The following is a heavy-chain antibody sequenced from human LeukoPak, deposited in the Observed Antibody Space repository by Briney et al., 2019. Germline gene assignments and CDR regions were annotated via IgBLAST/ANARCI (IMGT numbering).Heavy chain of an antibody. V-gene: IGHV4-34*01. CDR1: GGSFSGYY. J-gene: IGHJ5*02. D-gene: IGHD3-10*01. CDR2: INHSGST. Sequence: SETLSLTCAVYGGSFSGYYWSWIRQSPGKGLEWIGEINHSGSTNYNPSLKRLVTISVDTSKNQFSLKLSPVTAADTAVYYCAKSLYGSGSYYNWFDPWGQGTLVTVSS. CDR3: AKSLYGSGSYYNWFDP.